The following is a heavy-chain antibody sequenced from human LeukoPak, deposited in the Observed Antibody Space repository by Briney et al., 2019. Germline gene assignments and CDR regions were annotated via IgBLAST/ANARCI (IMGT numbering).Heavy chain of an antibody. Sequence: GASVKVSCKASGYTFTSYGISWVRQAPGQGLEWMGGIIPIFGMKYLAQKLQGRVTITADESTTTVYMELRSLRSEDTAVYYCASTPGIDYGDILYFEHWGQGTLVTVSS. D-gene: IGHD4-17*01. CDR2: IIPIFGMK. J-gene: IGHJ4*02. CDR1: GYTFTSYG. V-gene: IGHV1-69*13. CDR3: ASTPGIDYGDILYFEH.